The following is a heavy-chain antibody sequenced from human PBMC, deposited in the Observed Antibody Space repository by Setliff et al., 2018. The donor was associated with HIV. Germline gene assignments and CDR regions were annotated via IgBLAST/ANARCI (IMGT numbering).Heavy chain of an antibody. CDR2: IIPIFGTA. V-gene: IGHV1-69*06. D-gene: IGHD6-13*01. J-gene: IGHJ4*02. CDR1: GVTFTSYT. Sequence: SVKVSCKASGVTFTSYTISWVRQAPGQGLEWMGGIIPIFGTANYAQKFQGRVTITADISASTAYMELSSLGSEDTAVFYCARTPEGAAVFDYWGQGTLVTVSS. CDR3: ARTPEGAAVFDY.